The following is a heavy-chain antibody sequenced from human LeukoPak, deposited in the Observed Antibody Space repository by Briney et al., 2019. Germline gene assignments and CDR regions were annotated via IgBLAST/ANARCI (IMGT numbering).Heavy chain of an antibody. D-gene: IGHD4-11*01. Sequence: SETLSLTCAVYGRSFSGYYWSWIRQPPGKGLEWIGEINHSGSTNYNPSLKSRVTISVDTSKNQFSLKLSSVTAADTAVYYCTRGDYSNSYYFDYWGHGTLVTVSS. V-gene: IGHV4-34*01. CDR1: GRSFSGYY. J-gene: IGHJ4*01. CDR2: INHSGST. CDR3: TRGDYSNSYYFDY.